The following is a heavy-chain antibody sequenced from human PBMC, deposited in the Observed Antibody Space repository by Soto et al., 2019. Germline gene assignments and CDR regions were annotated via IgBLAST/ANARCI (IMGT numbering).Heavy chain of an antibody. V-gene: IGHV1-69*13. D-gene: IGHD6-13*01. CDR1: GGTFSSYA. CDR3: ARDEFLSKLVPPSDDAFDI. CDR2: IIPIYGTA. J-gene: IGHJ3*02. Sequence: GASVKVSCKASGGTFSSYAISWVRQAPGQGLEWMGGIIPIYGTANYAQKFQGRVTITADASTSTAYMELSSLRSEDTAVYYCARDEFLSKLVPPSDDAFDIWGQGTMVTVSS.